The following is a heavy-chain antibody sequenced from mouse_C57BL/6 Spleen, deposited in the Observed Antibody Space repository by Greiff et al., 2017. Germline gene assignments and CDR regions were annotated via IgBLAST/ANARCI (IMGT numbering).Heavy chain of an antibody. V-gene: IGHV14-2*01. D-gene: IGHD4-1*01. CDR2: IDPEDGET. CDR3: ARGWEIYFDY. Sequence: EVQLQQSGAELVKPGASVKLSCTASGFNIKDYYMHWVKQRTEQGLEWIGRIDPEDGETKYAPKFPGKATITADTSSNTAYLQLSSLTSEDTAVYYCARGWEIYFDYWGQGTTLTVSS. CDR1: GFNIKDYY. J-gene: IGHJ2*01.